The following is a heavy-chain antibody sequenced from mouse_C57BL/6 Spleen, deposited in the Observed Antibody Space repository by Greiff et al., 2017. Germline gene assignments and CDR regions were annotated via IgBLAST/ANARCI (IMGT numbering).Heavy chain of an antibody. D-gene: IGHD1-1*01. J-gene: IGHJ2*01. CDR3: TYYYGSSYGFDY. Sequence: EVQLQQSGAELVRPGASVKLSCTASGFNIKDCYMHWVKQRPEQGLEWIGRIDPEDGDTEYAPKFQGKATMTADTSSNTAYLQLSSLTSEDTAVYYCTYYYGSSYGFDYWGQGTTLTVSS. CDR2: IDPEDGDT. V-gene: IGHV14-1*01. CDR1: GFNIKDCY.